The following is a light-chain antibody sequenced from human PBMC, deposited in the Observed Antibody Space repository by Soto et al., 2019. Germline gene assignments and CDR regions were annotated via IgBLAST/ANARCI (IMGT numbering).Light chain of an antibody. CDR3: QTWGTGIWV. V-gene: IGLV4-69*01. CDR2: LNSDGSH. Sequence: QAVVTQSPSASASLGASVKLTCTLSSGHSTYAIAWHQQQPEKGPRYLMKLNSDGSHSKGDGIPDRFSGSSSGAERYLIISSLQSEDEADYYCQTWGTGIWVFGGGTKLTVL. J-gene: IGLJ3*02. CDR1: SGHSTYA.